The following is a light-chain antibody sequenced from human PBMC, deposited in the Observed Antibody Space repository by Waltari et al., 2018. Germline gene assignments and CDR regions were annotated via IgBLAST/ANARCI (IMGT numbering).Light chain of an antibody. CDR2: AAS. CDR1: QRIDNY. Sequence: DIQMIQSPSSLSASVGDRVTITCRASQRIDNYVNWYQQRPGKAPKLLIFAASRLQSGVPARFSGSGSGTEFTLSISTLQPEDFATYFCQQSDSVPRTFGQGTRVEI. J-gene: IGKJ1*01. CDR3: QQSDSVPRT. V-gene: IGKV1-39*01.